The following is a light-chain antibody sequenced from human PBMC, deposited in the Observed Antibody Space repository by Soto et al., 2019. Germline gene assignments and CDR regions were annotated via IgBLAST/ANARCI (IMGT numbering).Light chain of an antibody. V-gene: IGKV3-11*01. J-gene: IGKJ5*01. CDR3: QQRSNWRVT. CDR2: DAS. Sequence: EIVMTQSPATLSVSPGERATLSCRASQSVSSYLAWYQQKPGQAPRLLIYDASNRAAGIPPRFSGSGSGTDFTLTISSLEPEDFAVYYCQQRSNWRVTFGQGTRLENK. CDR1: QSVSSY.